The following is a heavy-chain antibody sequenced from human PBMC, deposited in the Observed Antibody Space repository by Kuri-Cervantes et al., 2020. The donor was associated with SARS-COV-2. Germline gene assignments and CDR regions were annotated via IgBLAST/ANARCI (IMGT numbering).Heavy chain of an antibody. CDR2: ISWNSGSI. J-gene: IGHJ6*03. CDR1: GFTFDDYA. Sequence: LSLTCAASGFTFDDYAMHWVRQAPGKGLEWVSGISWNSGSIGYADSVKGRFTISRDNAKNSLYLQMNSLRAEDTALYYCAKDSAMDVWGKGTTVTVSS. V-gene: IGHV3-9*01. CDR3: AKDSAMDV.